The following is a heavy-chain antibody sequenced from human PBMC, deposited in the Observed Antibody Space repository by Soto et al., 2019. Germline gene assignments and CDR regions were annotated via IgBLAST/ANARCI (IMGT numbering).Heavy chain of an antibody. CDR2: IYPGDSDT. Sequence: PGESLKISCKASGYKFTNYWIGWVRQMPGKGLGWMGIIYPGDSDTRYSPSFQGQVTISADKSISTAYLQWSSLKASDTAMYYCAGGGVRGVITRTRDYYGMDVWGQGTTVTVSS. V-gene: IGHV5-51*01. CDR1: GYKFTNYW. J-gene: IGHJ6*02. CDR3: AGGGVRGVITRTRDYYGMDV. D-gene: IGHD3-10*01.